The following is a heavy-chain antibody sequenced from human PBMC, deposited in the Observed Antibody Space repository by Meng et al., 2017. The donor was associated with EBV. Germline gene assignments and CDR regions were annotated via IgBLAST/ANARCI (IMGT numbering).Heavy chain of an antibody. CDR2: ISGSGGST. D-gene: IGHD3-10*01. CDR1: GFTFSSYA. J-gene: IGHJ4*02. CDR3: AKGHYYGSGSYYNPIDY. Sequence: EVQLVESGGGLVQPGGSLRLSCAASGFTFSSYAMSWVRQAPGKGLEWVSAISGSGGSTYYADSVKGRFTISRDNSKNTLYLQMNSLRAEDTAVYYCAKGHYYGSGSYYNPIDYWGQGTLGTVSS. V-gene: IGHV3-23*04.